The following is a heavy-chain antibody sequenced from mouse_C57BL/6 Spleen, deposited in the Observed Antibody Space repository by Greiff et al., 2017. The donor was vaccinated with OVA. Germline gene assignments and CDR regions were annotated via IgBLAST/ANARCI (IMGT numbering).Heavy chain of an antibody. CDR2: IDPETGGT. Sequence: QVQLQQSGAELVRPGASVTLSCKASGYTFTDYEMHWVKQTPVHGLEWIGAIDPETGGTAYKQKFKGKAILTADKSSSTAYMELRSLTAEDSAVYYCTRAGDYFDDWGQGTTLTVSS. CDR1: GYTFTDYE. V-gene: IGHV1-15*01. D-gene: IGHD4-1*01. CDR3: TRAGDYFDD. J-gene: IGHJ2*01.